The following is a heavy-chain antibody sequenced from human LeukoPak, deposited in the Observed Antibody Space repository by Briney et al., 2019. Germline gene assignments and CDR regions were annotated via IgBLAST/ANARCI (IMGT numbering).Heavy chain of an antibody. Sequence: GGSLRLSCAASGFAFSSYWMHWVRQVPGKGLVWVSRINSDGSSTSYADSVKGRFTIPRDNAKNTLYVQMNSLRAEDTAVYYCSTGSGHAFDIWGRGTMVTVSS. V-gene: IGHV3-74*01. CDR3: STGSGHAFDI. D-gene: IGHD3-10*01. J-gene: IGHJ3*02. CDR2: INSDGSST. CDR1: GFAFSSYW.